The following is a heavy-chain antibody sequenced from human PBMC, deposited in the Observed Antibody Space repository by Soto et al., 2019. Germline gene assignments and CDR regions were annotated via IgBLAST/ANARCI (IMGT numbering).Heavy chain of an antibody. D-gene: IGHD3-3*01. Sequence: GGSLRLSCAASGFTFSNAWMNWVRQAPGKGLEWVGRIKSKTDGGTTDYAAPVKGRFTISRDDSKNTRYLQMNSLKTEDTAVYYCTTGRPIFGVVIISHYYYGMDVWGQGTTVTVSS. J-gene: IGHJ6*02. CDR2: IKSKTDGGTT. CDR3: TTGRPIFGVVIISHYYYGMDV. CDR1: GFTFSNAW. V-gene: IGHV3-15*07.